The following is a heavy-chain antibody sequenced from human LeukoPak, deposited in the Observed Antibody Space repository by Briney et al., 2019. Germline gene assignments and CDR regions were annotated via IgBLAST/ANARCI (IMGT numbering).Heavy chain of an antibody. CDR3: ARDMAVDCSNTSCYSAFDI. V-gene: IGHV4-31*03. Sequence: PSETLSLTCTVSGGSISSGGYYWSWIRQHPGKGLEWIGYIYYSGSTYYNPSLKSRVTISVDTSKNQFSLKLSSVTAADTAVYYCARDMAVDCSNTSCYSAFDIWGQGTMVTVSS. D-gene: IGHD2-2*01. CDR2: IYYSGST. CDR1: GGSISSGGYY. J-gene: IGHJ3*02.